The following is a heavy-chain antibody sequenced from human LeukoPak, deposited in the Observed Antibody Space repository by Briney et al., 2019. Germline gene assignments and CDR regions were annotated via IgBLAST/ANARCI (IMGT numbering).Heavy chain of an antibody. V-gene: IGHV3-30*18. CDR1: GFTFSSYG. CDR2: ISYDGSNK. D-gene: IGHD5-18*01. CDR3: AKDTAHRYYGMDV. J-gene: IGHJ6*04. Sequence: SGRSLRLSCAASGFTFSSYGMHWVRQAPGKGLEWVAVISYDGSNKYYADSVKGRFTISRDNPKNTLYLQMNSLRAEDTAVYYCAKDTAHRYYGMDVWGKGTTVTVSS.